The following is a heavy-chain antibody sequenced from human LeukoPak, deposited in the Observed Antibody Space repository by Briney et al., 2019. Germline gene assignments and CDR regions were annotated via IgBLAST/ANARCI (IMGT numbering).Heavy chain of an antibody. CDR3: ARRKVAAEIDY. CDR1: GGSITDTTYF. Sequence: SETLSLTCSVSGGSITDTTYFWGWIRQPPGKGLEWIGGIYYRGNTYYSPPLKSRVTLFVDTSKNQFSLKLTSVTAADTAIYYCARRKVAAEIDYWGQGTLVTVSS. J-gene: IGHJ4*02. CDR2: IYYRGNT. D-gene: IGHD6-13*01. V-gene: IGHV4-39*01.